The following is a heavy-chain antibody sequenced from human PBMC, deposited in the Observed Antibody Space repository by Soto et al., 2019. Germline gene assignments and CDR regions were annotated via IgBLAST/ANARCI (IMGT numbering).Heavy chain of an antibody. Sequence: EVQLVESGGGLVQSGGSLRLSCATSGFTFSDEWMHWVRQVPGKGLVWVSRINKDGSYKNYADFVEGRFTISSDDAKSELYLHMDRLRAEDTAVYYCARGGLEPFDYLGQGALVTVSS. V-gene: IGHV3-74*01. D-gene: IGHD1-1*01. J-gene: IGHJ4*02. CDR3: ARGGLEPFDY. CDR2: INKDGSYK. CDR1: GFTFSDEW.